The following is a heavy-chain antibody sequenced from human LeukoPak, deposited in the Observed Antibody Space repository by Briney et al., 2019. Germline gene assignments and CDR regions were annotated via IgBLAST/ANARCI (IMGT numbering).Heavy chain of an antibody. CDR2: INQDGGEK. V-gene: IGHV3-7*01. CDR1: GFSLSTYW. Sequence: GSLRLSCAASGFSLSTYWMSWVRQTPGHGVEGVANINQDGGEKFHDDSVKGRFTISRDNAKNSLYLQMNSLSAEDTAVYYFATGVWYLESWGQGTLVTVSS. J-gene: IGHJ4*02. CDR3: ATGVWYLES. D-gene: IGHD5/OR15-5a*01.